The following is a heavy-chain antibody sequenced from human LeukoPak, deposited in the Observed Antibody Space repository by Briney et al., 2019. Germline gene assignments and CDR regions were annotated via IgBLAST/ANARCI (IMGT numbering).Heavy chain of an antibody. Sequence: GGSLRLSCAASGFTVSRNYYMNWVRQAPGKGLEWVSVIYSAGTTYYADSVKGRFTISRDNSKSTVYLQMNSLRAEDTAVYSCARQSSGWSYFDCWGQGILVTVSS. V-gene: IGHV3-53*01. J-gene: IGHJ4*02. CDR1: GFTVSRNY. D-gene: IGHD6-19*01. CDR2: IYSAGTT. CDR3: ARQSSGWSYFDC.